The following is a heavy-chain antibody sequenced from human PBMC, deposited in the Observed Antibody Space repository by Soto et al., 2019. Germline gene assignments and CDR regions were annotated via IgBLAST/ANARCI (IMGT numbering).Heavy chain of an antibody. CDR1: GGSISSYY. CDR2: IYTGGST. J-gene: IGHJ6*02. Sequence: QVQLQESGPGLVKPSETLSLTCTVSGGSISSYYWSWIRQPAGKGLEWIGRIYTGGSTNYNPSLKSRVTMSVDTSKNQFSLKLSSVTAADTAVYYCASGADSVDYYYGMDVWGQGTTVTVSS. D-gene: IGHD3-16*01. CDR3: ASGADSVDYYYGMDV. V-gene: IGHV4-4*07.